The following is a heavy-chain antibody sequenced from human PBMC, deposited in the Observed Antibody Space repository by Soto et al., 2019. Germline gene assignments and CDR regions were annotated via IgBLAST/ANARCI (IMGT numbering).Heavy chain of an antibody. J-gene: IGHJ6*03. CDR1: GGSISSSSYY. Sequence: PSETLSLTCTVSGGSISSSSYYWGWIRQPPGKGLEWIGSIYYSGSTYYNPSLKSRVTISVDTSKNQFSLKLSSVTAADTAVYYCARRANDYYYYYMDGWGKGTTVPVSS. V-gene: IGHV4-39*01. D-gene: IGHD1-1*01. CDR3: ARRANDYYYYYMDG. CDR2: IYYSGST.